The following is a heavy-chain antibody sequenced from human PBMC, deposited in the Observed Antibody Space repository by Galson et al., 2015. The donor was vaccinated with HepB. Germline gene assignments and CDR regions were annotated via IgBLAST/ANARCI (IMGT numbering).Heavy chain of an antibody. D-gene: IGHD2-2*01. CDR3: ARGRVVPDATGLFYY. CDR2: INPSRGTT. Sequence: SVKVSCKASGYTFTSYYMHWVRQAPGQGLEWMGMINPSRGTTSNAQKFQGRVTMTRDTSTSTVYMELSSLRSEDTAVYYCARGRVVPDATGLFYYWGQGTLVTVSS. J-gene: IGHJ4*02. CDR1: GYTFTSYY. V-gene: IGHV1-46*01.